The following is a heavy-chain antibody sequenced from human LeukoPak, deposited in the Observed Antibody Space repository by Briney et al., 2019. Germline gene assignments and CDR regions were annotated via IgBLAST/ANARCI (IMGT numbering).Heavy chain of an antibody. CDR3: ASGLIGTTVPYFDY. V-gene: IGHV4-30-2*01. J-gene: IGHJ4*02. D-gene: IGHD4-17*01. CDR1: GGSISSGGYY. Sequence: SETLSLTCTVSGGSISSGGYYWSWIRQPPGKCLEWIGYIYHSGSTYYNPSLKSRVTISVDRSKNQFSLKLSSVTAADTAVYYCASGLIGTTVPYFDYWGQGTLVTVSS. CDR2: IYHSGST.